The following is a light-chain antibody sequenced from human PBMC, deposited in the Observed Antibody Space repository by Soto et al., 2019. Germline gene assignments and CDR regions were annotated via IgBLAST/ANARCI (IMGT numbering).Light chain of an antibody. CDR3: MQATKSPWT. Sequence: KVMTQTPLSSPVTLGHAASISCWSSQSLVHDDGNTYLSWFQQRPGQPPRLLIYKVSDRFSGVPDRFSGSGAGTDFTLTISRVEAEDVGVYYCMQATKSPWTFGQGTKVDI. V-gene: IGKV2-24*01. CDR2: KVS. CDR1: QSLVHDDGNTY. J-gene: IGKJ1*01.